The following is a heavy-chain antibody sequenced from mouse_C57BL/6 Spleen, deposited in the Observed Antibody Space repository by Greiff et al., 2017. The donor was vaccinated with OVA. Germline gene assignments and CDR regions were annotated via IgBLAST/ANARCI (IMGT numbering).Heavy chain of an antibody. Sequence: ELQLQQSGAELVRPGASVKLSCTASGFNIKDDYMHWVKQRPEQGLGGIGWIDPENGDTDYASKFQGKATITADTSSNSAYLQLSSLTSEDTAVYYCTTGDGNYDWFAYWGQGTLVTVSA. CDR3: TTGDGNYDWFAY. V-gene: IGHV14-4*01. D-gene: IGHD2-1*01. CDR2: IDPENGDT. J-gene: IGHJ3*01. CDR1: GFNIKDDY.